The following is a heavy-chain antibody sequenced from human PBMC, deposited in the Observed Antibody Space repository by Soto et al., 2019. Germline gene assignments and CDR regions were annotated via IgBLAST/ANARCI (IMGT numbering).Heavy chain of an antibody. CDR2: IYWDDDK. J-gene: IGHJ2*01. Sequence: QITLNESGPTLVKPTQTLTLTCTFSGFSLGTYGVGVGWIRQPPGKALEWLALIYWDDDKRYSPSLKSRLTSPQDTSKRQVILTLTNMDPVDTATYSCAHRGGGIVDWYFDLWGRGTPVIVSS. D-gene: IGHD1-26*01. CDR3: AHRGGGIVDWYFDL. V-gene: IGHV2-5*02. CDR1: GFSLGTYGVG.